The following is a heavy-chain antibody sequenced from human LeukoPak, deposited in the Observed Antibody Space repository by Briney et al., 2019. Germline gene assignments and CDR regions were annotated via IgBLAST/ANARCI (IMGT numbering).Heavy chain of an antibody. CDR2: ISGSNGNT. Sequence: ASVKVSCKASGYIFTGYYMNWVRQAPGQGLEWMGWISGSNGNTNNAQKVQGRVTMTTDTSTSTAYMELRSLRSDDTAVYYCARYPLSYSSNWHYYFDYWGQGTLLTVSS. CDR1: GYIFTGYY. V-gene: IGHV1-18*04. J-gene: IGHJ4*02. D-gene: IGHD6-13*01. CDR3: ARYPLSYSSNWHYYFDY.